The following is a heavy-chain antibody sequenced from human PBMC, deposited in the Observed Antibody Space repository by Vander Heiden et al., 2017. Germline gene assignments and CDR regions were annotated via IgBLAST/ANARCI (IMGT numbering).Heavy chain of an antibody. D-gene: IGHD3-3*01. V-gene: IGHV3-30*18. Sequence: QVQLVESGGGVVQPGRSLRLSCAASGFTFSSYGMHGVRQAPGKGLEWVAVISYDGSNKYYADSVKGRFTISRDNSKNTLYLQMNSLRAEDTAVYYCAKDLVSFGVTHYYGMDVWGQGTTVTVSS. CDR2: ISYDGSNK. CDR3: AKDLVSFGVTHYYGMDV. CDR1: GFTFSSYG. J-gene: IGHJ6*02.